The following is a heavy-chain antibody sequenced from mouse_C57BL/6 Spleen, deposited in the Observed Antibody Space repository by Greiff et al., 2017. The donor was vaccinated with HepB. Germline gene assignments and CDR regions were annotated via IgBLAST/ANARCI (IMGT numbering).Heavy chain of an antibody. CDR3: ARSNYYGSSPYFDY. V-gene: IGHV5-6*01. Sequence: EVQLVESGGDLVKPGGSLKLSCAASGFTFSSYGMSWVRQTPDKRLEWVATISSGGSYTYYPDSVKGRFTISRDNAKNTLYLQMSSLKSEDTAMYYCARSNYYGSSPYFDYWGQGTTLTVSS. CDR2: ISSGGSYT. D-gene: IGHD1-1*01. J-gene: IGHJ2*01. CDR1: GFTFSSYG.